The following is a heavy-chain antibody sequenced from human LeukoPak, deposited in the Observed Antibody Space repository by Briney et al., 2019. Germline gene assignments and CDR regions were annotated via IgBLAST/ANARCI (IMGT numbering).Heavy chain of an antibody. Sequence: GGSLRLSCAASGFTFNEYTLNWVRQAPGKGLEWVSSITTTSAYIYYADSVKGRFTISRDNSKNTLYLQMNSLRAEDTAVYYCAKRVISHYFDYWGQGTLVTVSS. CDR3: AKRVISHYFDY. CDR2: ITTTSAYI. J-gene: IGHJ4*02. CDR1: GFTFNEYT. D-gene: IGHD2-21*01. V-gene: IGHV3-21*04.